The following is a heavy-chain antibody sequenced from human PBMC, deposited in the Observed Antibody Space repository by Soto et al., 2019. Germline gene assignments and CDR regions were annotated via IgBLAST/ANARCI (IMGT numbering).Heavy chain of an antibody. CDR1: GGTFNNNL. CDR2: IIPLFGTP. Sequence: QVQLVQSGAEVKKPGSSVKVSCKVSGGTFNNNLINWVRQAPGQGLEWMGGIIPLFGTPNYAQKFQGRVTITADASPSTAYMELTSLTSPDTAVYYCTRETRAYGGLADYWGKGTLGTVSS. D-gene: IGHD4-17*01. J-gene: IGHJ4*02. CDR3: TRETRAYGGLADY. V-gene: IGHV1-69*01.